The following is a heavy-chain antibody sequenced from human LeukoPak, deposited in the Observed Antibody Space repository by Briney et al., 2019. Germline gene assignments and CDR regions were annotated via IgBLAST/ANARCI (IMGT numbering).Heavy chain of an antibody. D-gene: IGHD6-19*01. V-gene: IGHV3-23*01. Sequence: GGSLRLSCTASGFTFGTYDMSWVRQAPGKGLEWVSTVRVNGRSTFYADSVKGRFTISRDNSKNTLYLQMNSLRAEDTAVYYCAKDTVIGVAALWDIWGQGTMVTVSS. CDR3: AKDTVIGVAALWDI. CDR1: GFTFGTYD. CDR2: VRVNGRST. J-gene: IGHJ3*02.